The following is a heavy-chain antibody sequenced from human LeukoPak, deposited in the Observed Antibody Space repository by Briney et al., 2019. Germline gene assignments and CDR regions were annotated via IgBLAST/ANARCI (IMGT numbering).Heavy chain of an antibody. CDR2: ISSNGGST. D-gene: IGHD2-21*01. Sequence: GGSLRLSCSASGFTFSSYAMHWVRQAPGKGLEYVSAISSNGGSTYYADSVKGRFTISRDNSKNTLYLQMNSLRAEDTALYYCAKRGDSGACNDYWGQGTLVTVSS. CDR3: AKRGDSGACNDY. J-gene: IGHJ4*02. V-gene: IGHV3-64*04. CDR1: GFTFSSYA.